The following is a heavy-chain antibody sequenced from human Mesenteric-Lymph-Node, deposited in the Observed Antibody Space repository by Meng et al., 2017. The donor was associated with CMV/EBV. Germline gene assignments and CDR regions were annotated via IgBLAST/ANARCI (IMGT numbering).Heavy chain of an antibody. Sequence: ASVKVFCKASGYTFTSYDINWVRQATGQGLEWMGWMNPNSGNTGYAQKFQGRVTITRNTSISTAYMELGSLTSGDTAVYYCARGLYFDFWSGYQRYYYYGMDVWGQGTTVTVSS. J-gene: IGHJ6*02. V-gene: IGHV1-8*03. CDR2: MNPNSGNT. CDR1: GYTFTSYD. D-gene: IGHD3-3*01. CDR3: ARGLYFDFWSGYQRYYYYGMDV.